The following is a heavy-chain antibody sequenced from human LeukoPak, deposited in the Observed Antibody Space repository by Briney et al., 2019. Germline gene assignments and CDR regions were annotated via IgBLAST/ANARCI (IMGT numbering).Heavy chain of an antibody. D-gene: IGHD6-19*01. V-gene: IGHV3-30-3*01. J-gene: IGHJ4*02. CDR1: GFTFSSYA. CDR2: ISYDGSNK. Sequence: GGSLRLSCAASGFTFSSYAMHWVRQAPGKGLEWVAVISYDGSNKYYADSVKGRFTISRDNSKNTLYLQMNSLRAEDTAVYYCARGEAVAFDYWGQGTLVTVSS. CDR3: ARGEAVAFDY.